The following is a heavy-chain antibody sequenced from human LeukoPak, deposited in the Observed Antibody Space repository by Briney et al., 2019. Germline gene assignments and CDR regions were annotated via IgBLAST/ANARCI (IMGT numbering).Heavy chain of an antibody. V-gene: IGHV3-53*01. J-gene: IGHJ1*01. CDR2: IYSGGST. Sequence: PGGSLRLSCAASGFTVSSNYMIWVRQSPGKGLEWVSVIYSGGSTYYADSVNGRFTISIDNSRNTLFLQMNSLRAEDTALYYCASAREYCGSAECYEYFHHWGQGTLVTVSS. CDR1: GFTVSSNY. D-gene: IGHD2-21*01. CDR3: ASAREYCGSAECYEYFHH.